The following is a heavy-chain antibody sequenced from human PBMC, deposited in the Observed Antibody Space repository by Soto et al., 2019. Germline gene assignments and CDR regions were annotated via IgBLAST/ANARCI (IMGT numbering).Heavy chain of an antibody. D-gene: IGHD3-3*01. V-gene: IGHV3-21*01. CDR1: GFTFSSYS. CDR2: ISSSSSYI. J-gene: IGHJ4*02. CDR3: ARERLSFGVVIGLDY. Sequence: GGSLRLSCAASGFTFSSYSMNWVRQAPGKGLEWVSSISSSSSYIYYADSVKGRFTISRDNAKNSLYLQMNSLRAEDTAVYYCARERLSFGVVIGLDYWGQGTLVTVSS.